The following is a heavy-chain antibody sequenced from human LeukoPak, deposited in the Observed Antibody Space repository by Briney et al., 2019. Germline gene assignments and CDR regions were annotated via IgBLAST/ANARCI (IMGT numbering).Heavy chain of an antibody. J-gene: IGHJ4*02. Sequence: SETLSLTCTVYGGSFSGHYWSWIRQPPGKGLEWIGELNHSGATNYNPSLRSRVTISVDTSKNQFSLKLSSVTAADTAAYFCARHGSYSLDYWGQGALVTVSS. V-gene: IGHV4-34*01. CDR2: LNHSGAT. D-gene: IGHD3-3*01. CDR1: GGSFSGHY. CDR3: ARHGSYSLDY.